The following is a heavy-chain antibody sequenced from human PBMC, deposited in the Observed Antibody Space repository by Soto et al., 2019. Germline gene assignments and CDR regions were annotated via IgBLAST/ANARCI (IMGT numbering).Heavy chain of an antibody. V-gene: IGHV4-39*01. CDR2: VYYRGRS. CDR3: VRRRTSVLTQAYFDY. D-gene: IGHD2-8*01. CDR1: GGSVSDSNYY. J-gene: IGHJ4*02. Sequence: PSETLSLTCTVSGGSVSDSNYYWGWIRQSPGKGLDWIGSVYYRGRSYSKSSVKSRVTISVDTSKNQFSLNLNSVTGSDTAVYFGVRRRTSVLTQAYFDYWGPGALVTVSS.